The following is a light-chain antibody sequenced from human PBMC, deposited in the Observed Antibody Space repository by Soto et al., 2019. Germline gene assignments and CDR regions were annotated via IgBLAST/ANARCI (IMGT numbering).Light chain of an antibody. Sequence: EIVMTQSPATLSVSSGERATLSCRASQSISSSLAWYQHKPGQAPRLLIYGASTRATGVSARFSGSGSGTEFTLTISNLQSEDFAVYYCQQYYRWRTFGQGTKVEF. CDR1: QSISSS. CDR3: QQYYRWRT. V-gene: IGKV3-15*01. CDR2: GAS. J-gene: IGKJ1*01.